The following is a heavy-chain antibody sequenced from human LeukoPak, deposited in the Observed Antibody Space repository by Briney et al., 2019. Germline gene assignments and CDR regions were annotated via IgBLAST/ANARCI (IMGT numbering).Heavy chain of an antibody. CDR1: GYTFTSHN. CDR2: INTGNGNT. Sequence: ASVTVSCKASGYTFTSHNMHWVRQAPGQRLEWMGWINTGNGNTKYSQNFQGRVTVTRDTSATTAYMELSSLRSEDTAVYYCARCGYSDGWSCDHWGQGTLVTVSS. V-gene: IGHV1-3*04. D-gene: IGHD5-18*01. J-gene: IGHJ5*02. CDR3: ARCGYSDGWSCDH.